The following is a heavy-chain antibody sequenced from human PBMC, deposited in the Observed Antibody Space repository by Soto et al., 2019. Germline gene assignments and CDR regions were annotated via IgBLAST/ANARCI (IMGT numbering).Heavy chain of an antibody. V-gene: IGHV2-5*02. CDR3: AHSRNLITEDAQVGDFDY. J-gene: IGHJ4*02. CDR1: GFSLNTDGEG. Sequence: QITLKESGPTQVKPTQTLTLTCSFSGFSLNTDGEGVGWVRQPPGEALEWLALMYWDDDERYSPSLKTRLTITKDPSNNQVVLIMTNMDPVDTATYYCAHSRNLITEDAQVGDFDYWGQGTLVTVSS. CDR2: MYWDDDE. D-gene: IGHD3-10*01.